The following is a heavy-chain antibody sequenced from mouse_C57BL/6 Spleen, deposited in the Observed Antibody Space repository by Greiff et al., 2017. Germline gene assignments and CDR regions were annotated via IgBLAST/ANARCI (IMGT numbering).Heavy chain of an antibody. CDR1: GYTFTSYW. Sequence: QVQLQQPGAELVRPGSSVKLSCKASGYTFTSYWMHWVKQRPIQGLEWIGNIDPSDSETHYNQKFKDKATLTVDKSSSTAYMQLSSLTSEDSAVYYCARGSNDDYYAMDYWGQGTSVTVSS. J-gene: IGHJ4*01. D-gene: IGHD1-1*01. CDR2: IDPSDSET. CDR3: ARGSNDDYYAMDY. V-gene: IGHV1-52*01.